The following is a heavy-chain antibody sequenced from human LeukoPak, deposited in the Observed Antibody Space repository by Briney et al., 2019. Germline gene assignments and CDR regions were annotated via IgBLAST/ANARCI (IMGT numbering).Heavy chain of an antibody. CDR2: ITGSGAYT. CDR1: GFTFTSYA. V-gene: IGHV3-23*01. D-gene: IGHD3-10*01. Sequence: QTGGSLRLSCAASGFTFTSYAMSWVGQAPGKGLEWVATITGSGAYTYYADFVKGRFTISRDNSKETLYLQMDSLRAEDMALYYCAKWGFTYGPGYFDYWGQGTLVTVSS. J-gene: IGHJ4*02. CDR3: AKWGFTYGPGYFDY.